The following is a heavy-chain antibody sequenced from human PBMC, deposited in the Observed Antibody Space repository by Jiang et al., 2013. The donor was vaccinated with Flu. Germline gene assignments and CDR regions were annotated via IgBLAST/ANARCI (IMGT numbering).Heavy chain of an antibody. CDR3: ANFRPGVYGPNANYYYYYGMDV. CDR2: LVVVVVAT. D-gene: IGHD2/OR15-2a*01. Sequence: KGRGVGRQLLVVVVVATYYADSVKGRVRPISRDNSKNTLYLQMNSLRAEDTAVYYCANFRPGVYGPNANYYYYYGMDVWGQGTTVTVSS. V-gene: IGHV3-23*01. J-gene: IGHJ6*02.